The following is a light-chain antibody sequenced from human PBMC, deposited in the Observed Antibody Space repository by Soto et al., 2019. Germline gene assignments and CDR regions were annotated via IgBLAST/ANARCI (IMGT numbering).Light chain of an antibody. CDR2: RAS. J-gene: IGKJ1*01. V-gene: IGKV1-5*03. Sequence: DIRMTQSPSTLSASVGDRVTITCRASQSINNWLAWYQQKPGKPPTLLIYRASSLENGVPSRFSGRGSGTEFIFTITSLQPDDFATYYCQQYSSDSTFGQGTKVEIK. CDR3: QQYSSDST. CDR1: QSINNW.